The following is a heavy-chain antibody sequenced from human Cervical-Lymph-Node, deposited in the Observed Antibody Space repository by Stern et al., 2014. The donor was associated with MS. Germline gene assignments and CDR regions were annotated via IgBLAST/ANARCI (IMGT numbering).Heavy chain of an antibody. CDR2: IFHIGSS. Sequence: VQLVESGPGLVKPSQTLSLTCTVSGASISSAGYYWSWIRQPPGKGLEWIGYIFHIGSSFYNPSLRGRISMQVDTSNNQFSLKLSSLTAADTAVYYCARSSSHGTRTARFDYWGQGTLVTVSS. D-gene: IGHD2-21*02. V-gene: IGHV4-31*03. J-gene: IGHJ4*02. CDR3: ARSSSHGTRTARFDY. CDR1: GASISSAGYY.